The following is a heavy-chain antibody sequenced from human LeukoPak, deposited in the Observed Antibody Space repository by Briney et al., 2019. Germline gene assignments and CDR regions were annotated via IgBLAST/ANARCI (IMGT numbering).Heavy chain of an antibody. V-gene: IGHV3-23*01. D-gene: IGHD3-9*01. CDR3: AKDPVLRYFDWLLYFGWFDP. J-gene: IGHJ5*02. Sequence: GGSLRLSCAASGFTFSSYAMSWVRQAPGKGLEWVSAISGSGGSTYYADSVKGRFTISRDNSKNTLYLQMNSLRAEDTAVYYCAKDPVLRYFDWLLYFGWFDPWGQGNLVTVSS. CDR1: GFTFSSYA. CDR2: ISGSGGST.